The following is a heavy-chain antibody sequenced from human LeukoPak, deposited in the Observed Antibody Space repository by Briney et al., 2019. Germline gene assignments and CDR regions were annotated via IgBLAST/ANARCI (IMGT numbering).Heavy chain of an antibody. D-gene: IGHD3-22*01. V-gene: IGHV4-39*01. CDR1: GGSISSSSYY. J-gene: IGHJ4*02. Sequence: SETLSLTCTVSGGSISSSSYYWGWLRQPPGTGLEWLGSIYYSGTTYYNPSLKSRVTISVDTSKNQFSLKLSSVTAADTAVYYCARLIVVVSTGDYWGQGTLVTVSS. CDR3: ARLIVVVSTGDY. CDR2: IYYSGTT.